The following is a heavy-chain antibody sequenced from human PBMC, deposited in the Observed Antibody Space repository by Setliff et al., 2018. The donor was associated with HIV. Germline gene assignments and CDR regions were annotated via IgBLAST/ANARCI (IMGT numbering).Heavy chain of an antibody. CDR2: IYYDGST. V-gene: IGHV4-34*01. J-gene: IGHJ4*02. CDR3: ARDTVGDSRVTELDY. CDR1: GGSFSGYY. D-gene: IGHD2-21*02. Sequence: SETLSLTCAVYGGSFSGYYWSWIRQPPGKGLEWIGNIYYDGSTYYNPSLKSRVIISLDTSKNQLSLRLSSMTAADTAVYYCARDTVGDSRVTELDYWGQGTLVTVSS.